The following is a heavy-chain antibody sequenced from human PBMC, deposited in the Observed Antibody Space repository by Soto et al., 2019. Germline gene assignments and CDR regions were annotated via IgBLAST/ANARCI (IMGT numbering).Heavy chain of an antibody. Sequence: QITLKESGPTLVKPTQTLTLTCTFSGFSLSTSGVGVGWIRQPPGKALEWLALIYWDDDKRYSPSLKSRLTITKETSKTQVVLTMTNMDPVDTATYYCAHRRGDYYDSSGYWGGFDYWGQGTLVTVSS. CDR2: IYWDDDK. V-gene: IGHV2-5*02. D-gene: IGHD3-22*01. CDR1: GFSLSTSGVG. J-gene: IGHJ4*02. CDR3: AHRRGDYYDSSGYWGGFDY.